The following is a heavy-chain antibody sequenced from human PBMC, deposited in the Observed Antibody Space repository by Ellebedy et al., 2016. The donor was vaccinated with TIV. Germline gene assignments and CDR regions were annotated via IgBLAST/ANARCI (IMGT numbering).Heavy chain of an antibody. CDR1: GGTFSSYA. D-gene: IGHD2-2*01. J-gene: IGHJ6*03. CDR3: ARDRLSEVLNGGLGVNQLLAPYYMDV. CDR2: IIPIFGSA. V-gene: IGHV1-69*13. Sequence: SVKVSCXASGGTFSSYAISWVRQAPGQGLEWMGGIIPIFGSANYAQKFQGRVTIIADESMSTAYMELSSLRSEDTAVYYCARDRLSEVLNGGLGVNQLLAPYYMDVWGKGTTVTVSS.